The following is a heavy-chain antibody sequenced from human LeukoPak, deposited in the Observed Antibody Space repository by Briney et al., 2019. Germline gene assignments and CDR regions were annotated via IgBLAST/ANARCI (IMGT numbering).Heavy chain of an antibody. D-gene: IGHD2-8*02. CDR1: GYTFTTYG. Sequence: ASVKVSCKASGYTFTTYGISWVRQAPGQGLEWIGWINTYNGNTNTAQQLQDRVTMSTDTPTSTAYMELRSLRSDDTAVYYCARDDCTSVNCPKGSSAFDIWGQGTMVTVSS. V-gene: IGHV1-18*01. CDR2: INTYNGNT. J-gene: IGHJ3*02. CDR3: ARDDCTSVNCPKGSSAFDI.